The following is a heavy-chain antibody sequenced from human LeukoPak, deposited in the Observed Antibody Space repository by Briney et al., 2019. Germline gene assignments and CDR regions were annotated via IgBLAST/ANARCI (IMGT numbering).Heavy chain of an antibody. J-gene: IGHJ4*02. V-gene: IGHV3-48*03. CDR1: GFTFSSYE. D-gene: IGHD4-17*01. Sequence: GGSLRLSCAASGFTFSSYEMNWVRQAPGKGLEWVSYISSSGSTIYYADSVKGRFTISRDNAKNSLYLLMNSLRAEDTAVYYCARDLTVTIDYWGQGTLVTVSS. CDR2: ISSSGSTI. CDR3: ARDLTVTIDY.